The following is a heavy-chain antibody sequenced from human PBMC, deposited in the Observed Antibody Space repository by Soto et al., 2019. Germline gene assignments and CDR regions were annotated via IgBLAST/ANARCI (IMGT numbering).Heavy chain of an antibody. V-gene: IGHV3-21*04. J-gene: IGHJ4*02. Sequence: GGSLSLSCAASGFTFSSYSMNWVRQAPGKGLEWVSSISSSSSYMYYADSVKGRFTISRDNAKNTLYLQMNSLRAGDTAVYYCARPNLYCSSTSCYDYWGQGTLVTVSS. CDR3: ARPNLYCSSTSCYDY. CDR1: GFTFSSYS. CDR2: ISSSSSYM. D-gene: IGHD2-2*01.